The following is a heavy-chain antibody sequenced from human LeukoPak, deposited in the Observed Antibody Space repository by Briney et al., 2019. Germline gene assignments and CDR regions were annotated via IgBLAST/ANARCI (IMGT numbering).Heavy chain of an antibody. CDR3: AKTPGIAVVLYYFDY. V-gene: IGHV3-23*01. CDR1: GFTFGNYA. CDR2: ITDSGDST. D-gene: IGHD6-19*01. Sequence: PGGSLRLSCAASGFTFGNYAMSWVRQAPGKGLEWVSGITDSGDSTYYADSVKGRFTISRDNSKYTVYLQMNSLRAEDTAVYYCAKTPGIAVVLYYFDYRGQGMLVTVSS. J-gene: IGHJ4*02.